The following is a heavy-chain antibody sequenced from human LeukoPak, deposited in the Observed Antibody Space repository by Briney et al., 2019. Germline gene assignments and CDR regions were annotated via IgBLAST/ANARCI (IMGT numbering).Heavy chain of an antibody. CDR1: GFTFSSYS. CDR3: VRDRFYGMDV. Sequence: GGSLRLSCAASGFTFSSYSMSWVRQAPGKWLECVSSISNSSYIYHADSVKGRFTISRDNAKNTLYLQMNSLRAEDTAVFYCVRDRFYGMDVWGQGPTVTVSS. V-gene: IGHV3-21*01. CDR2: ISNSSYI. J-gene: IGHJ6*02.